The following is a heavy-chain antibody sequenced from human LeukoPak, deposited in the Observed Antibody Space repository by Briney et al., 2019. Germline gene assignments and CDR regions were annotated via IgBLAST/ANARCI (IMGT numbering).Heavy chain of an antibody. CDR2: IIAYNGNT. Sequence: ASVKVSCKASGYTSTTYGISWVRQAPGQGLEWMGWIIAYNGNTNYAQKFQGRVTVTTDTSTSTAYMELRSLRSDDTAVYYCARDRLTGGQVAPFLFDYWGQGTLVTVSS. CDR1: GYTSTTYG. D-gene: IGHD2-15*01. V-gene: IGHV1-18*01. CDR3: ARDRLTGGQVAPFLFDY. J-gene: IGHJ4*02.